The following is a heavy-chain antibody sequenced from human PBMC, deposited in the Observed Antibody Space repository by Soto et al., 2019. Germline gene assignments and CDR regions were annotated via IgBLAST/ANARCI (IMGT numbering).Heavy chain of an antibody. D-gene: IGHD5-12*01. CDR3: ARGHIVATILDY. V-gene: IGHV3-48*03. Sequence: EVQLVESGGALVQPGGSLRLSCAASGFILSNYEMSWVRQAPGQGLEWVSYIDHSGTTIYYADSVKGRFTISRDNAKNSLFLQMNSLRAEDTAVYYCARGHIVATILDYWGQGTLVTVSS. CDR2: IDHSGTTI. CDR1: GFILSNYE. J-gene: IGHJ4*02.